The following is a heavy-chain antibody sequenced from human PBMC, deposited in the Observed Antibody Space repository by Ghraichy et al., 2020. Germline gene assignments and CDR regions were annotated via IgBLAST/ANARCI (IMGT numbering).Heavy chain of an antibody. CDR3: AREESVLTVGSSAVFHFEN. CDR2: IYASGST. V-gene: IGHV4-4*07. Sequence: SETLSLTCTVSGGSISNYYWAWIRKTAGKGLEWIGRIYASGSTHYNSYLESRVSMSVDKSKNQFSLKLTSVTAGDTALYYCAREESVLTVGSSAVFHFENWGQGTLVTVAS. D-gene: IGHD1-26*01. J-gene: IGHJ4*02. CDR1: GGSISNYY.